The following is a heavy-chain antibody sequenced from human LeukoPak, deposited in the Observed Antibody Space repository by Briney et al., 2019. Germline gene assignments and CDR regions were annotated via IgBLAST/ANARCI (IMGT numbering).Heavy chain of an antibody. CDR3: ARAAQPGFDP. D-gene: IGHD1-14*01. V-gene: IGHV3-48*01. J-gene: IGHJ5*02. CDR1: GLTFSTYS. Sequence: GGSLRLSCGASGLTFSTYSMNWVRQASGKGLEWVSYISSDSGTIYYADSVKGRFTISRDNAKNSLYLQMNSLRAEDTAVYYCARAAQPGFDPWGQGTLVTVSS. CDR2: ISSDSGTI.